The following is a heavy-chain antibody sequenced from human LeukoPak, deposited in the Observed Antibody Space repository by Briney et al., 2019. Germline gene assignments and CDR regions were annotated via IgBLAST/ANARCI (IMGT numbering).Heavy chain of an antibody. V-gene: IGHV1-46*01. D-gene: IGHD6-19*01. CDR3: ARHHGGYSSGSWFDP. CDR1: GYTFTSYY. Sequence: GASVKVSCKASGYTFTSYYMHWVRQAPGQGLEWMGIINPSGGSTSYAQKFQGRVTMTRDTSTNTVYMELSSLRSEDTAVYYCARHHGGYSSGSWFDPWGQGTLVTVSS. CDR2: INPSGGST. J-gene: IGHJ5*02.